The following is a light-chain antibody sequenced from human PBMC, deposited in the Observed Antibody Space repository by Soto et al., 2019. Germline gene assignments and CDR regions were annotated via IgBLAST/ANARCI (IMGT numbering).Light chain of an antibody. CDR3: TSFTSSSAYV. CDR2: EVT. Sequence: QSALTQPAYVSGSPGPSITISCTGTSSDVGAYYYVSWYQQHPDKAPKFLIYEVTTRPSGVSHRFSGSKSGNTASLTISGLQAEDEADYYCTSFTSSSAYVFGTGTKVTVL. CDR1: SSDVGAYYY. V-gene: IGLV2-14*01. J-gene: IGLJ1*01.